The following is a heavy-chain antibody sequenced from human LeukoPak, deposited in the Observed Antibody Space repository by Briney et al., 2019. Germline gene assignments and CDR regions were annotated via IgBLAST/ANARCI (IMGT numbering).Heavy chain of an antibody. CDR3: ARVNLRGSQYNWFDP. CDR1: GGSLNSHI. CDR2: ITPVIDVS. V-gene: IGHV1-69*02. Sequence: APAKVSCKASGGSLNSHIFTWVRQSPGQGLEWMGKITPVIDVSKYAQKFQGRLTITADKSTATVYMELSGLKSDDTAVYYCARVNLRGSQYNWFDPWGQGTLVTVSS. D-gene: IGHD1-26*01. J-gene: IGHJ5*02.